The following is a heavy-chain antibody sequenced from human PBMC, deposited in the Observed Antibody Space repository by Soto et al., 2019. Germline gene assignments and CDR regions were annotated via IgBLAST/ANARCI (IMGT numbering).Heavy chain of an antibody. CDR3: ARGLYYYYYYMDV. Sequence: SETLSLTCTVSGGSISPYYWSWLRQPPGKGLEWLGYIYYTGTANYNPSLKSRVTLSVDTSKNRFSLKLTSVTAADTAVYYCARGLYYYYYYMDVWGKGTTVTVSS. CDR2: IYYTGTA. V-gene: IGHV4-59*01. CDR1: GGSISPYY. J-gene: IGHJ6*03.